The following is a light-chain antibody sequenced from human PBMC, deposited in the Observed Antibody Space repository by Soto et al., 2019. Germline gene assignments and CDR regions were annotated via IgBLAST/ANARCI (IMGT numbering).Light chain of an antibody. Sequence: DIHMTQSPSSLSASVGDRVTITCRASQSISNYLNWYQQKPGKAPNLLIYIASNLHSGVPSRFSGSGSGTDFTLTISSLQPEDFETYYCQQSYRTPYNFGQGTKVDI. CDR1: QSISNY. V-gene: IGKV1-39*01. CDR2: IAS. J-gene: IGKJ2*01. CDR3: QQSYRTPYN.